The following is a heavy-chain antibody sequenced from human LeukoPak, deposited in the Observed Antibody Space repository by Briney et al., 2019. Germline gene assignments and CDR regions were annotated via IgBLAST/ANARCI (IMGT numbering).Heavy chain of an antibody. Sequence: GGSLRLSCAASGFTFSSYSMNWVRQAPGKGLEWVSSISSSSSYIYYADSVKGRFTISRDNAKNSLYLQMNSLRAEDTAVYYCARDRMRWLVRGGDYWGQGTLVTVSS. CDR3: ARDRMRWLVRGGDY. J-gene: IGHJ4*02. D-gene: IGHD6-19*01. CDR2: ISSSSSYI. CDR1: GFTFSSYS. V-gene: IGHV3-21*01.